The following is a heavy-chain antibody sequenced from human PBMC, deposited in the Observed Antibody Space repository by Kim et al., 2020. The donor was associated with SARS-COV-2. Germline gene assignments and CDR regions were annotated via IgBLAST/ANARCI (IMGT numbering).Heavy chain of an antibody. V-gene: IGHV3-48*02. Sequence: GGSLRLSCAASGFTFSSYSMNWVRQAPGKGLEWVSYISSSSSTIYYADSVKGRFTISRDHAKNSLYLQMNSLRDEDTAVYYCARDSTTIDSIYYYYYGMDVWGQGTTGAVSS. CDR1: GFTFSSYS. D-gene: IGHD1-1*01. J-gene: IGHJ6*02. CDR3: ARDSTTIDSIYYYYYGMDV. CDR2: ISSSSSTI.